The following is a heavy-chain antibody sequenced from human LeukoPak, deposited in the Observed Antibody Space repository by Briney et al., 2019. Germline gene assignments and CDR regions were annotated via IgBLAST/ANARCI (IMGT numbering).Heavy chain of an antibody. CDR2: IYHSGNT. CDR3: VRRDGYNYYLDY. Sequence: SETLSLTCTVSGGSINSNSYYWGWIRQPPGKGLEWIGSIYHSGNTYYNPSLKSRVTISVDTSENQFSLKLTSVTAADTAVYQCVRRDGYNYYLDYWGPGTLATVSS. CDR1: GGSINSNSYY. D-gene: IGHD5-24*01. J-gene: IGHJ4*02. V-gene: IGHV4-39*07.